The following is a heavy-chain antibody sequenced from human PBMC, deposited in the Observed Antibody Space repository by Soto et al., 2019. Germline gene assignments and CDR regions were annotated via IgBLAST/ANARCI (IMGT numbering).Heavy chain of an antibody. V-gene: IGHV3-23*01. CDR3: AKESVVVVTATEDY. CDR2: ISDSGGST. CDR1: GFTFSSYA. Sequence: GGSLRLSCAASGFTFSSYAMSWVRQTPGKGLEWVSGISDSGGSTYYADSVKGRFTISRDNSKNTLYLQMNSLRAEDTAVYYCAKESVVVVTATEDYWGQGTLVTAPQ. D-gene: IGHD2-21*02. J-gene: IGHJ4*02.